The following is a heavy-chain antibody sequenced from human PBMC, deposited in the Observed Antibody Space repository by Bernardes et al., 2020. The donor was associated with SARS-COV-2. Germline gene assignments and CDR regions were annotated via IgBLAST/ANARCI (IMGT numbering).Heavy chain of an antibody. J-gene: IGHJ6*02. V-gene: IGHV3-33*01. D-gene: IGHD3-22*01. CDR2: IWYDGSNK. CDR3: ARDRGYYDSSGYPLRYYYYGMDV. CDR1: GFTFSSYG. Sequence: GGSLRLSCAASGFTFSSYGMHWVRQAPGKGLEWVAVIWYDGSNKYYADSVKGRFTISRDNSKNTLYLQMNSLRAEDTAVYYCARDRGYYDSSGYPLRYYYYGMDVWGQGTTVTVSS.